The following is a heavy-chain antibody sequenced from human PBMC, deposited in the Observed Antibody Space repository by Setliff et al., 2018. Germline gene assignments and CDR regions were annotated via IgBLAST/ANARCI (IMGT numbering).Heavy chain of an antibody. Sequence: ASVKVSCKASGYTFTSYGISWVRQAPGQGLEWMGWISAYNGNTNYAQKLQGRVTMTTDTSTSTAYMELRSRRSDDTAVYYCARVYPFSLGYDILTGYYDYWGQGTLVTVSS. V-gene: IGHV1-18*01. CDR1: GYTFTSYG. D-gene: IGHD3-9*01. CDR3: ARVYPFSLGYDILTGYYDY. CDR2: ISAYNGNT. J-gene: IGHJ4*02.